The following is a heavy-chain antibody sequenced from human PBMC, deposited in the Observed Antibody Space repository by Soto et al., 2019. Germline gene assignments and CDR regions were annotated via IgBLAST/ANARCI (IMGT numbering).Heavy chain of an antibody. V-gene: IGHV3-53*01. CDR1: GFTVSTNY. Sequence: PGGSLRLSCAVSGFTVSTNYMSWVRQAPGKGLEWVSVIYYDDGSTYYADSVKGRFSISRDSSRNTLYLQMNSLRAEDTAVYYCAKLSDTYSSGWYPSFGYSGQGTLVTVSS. CDR2: IYYDDGST. J-gene: IGHJ4*02. D-gene: IGHD6-19*01. CDR3: AKLSDTYSSGWYPSFGY.